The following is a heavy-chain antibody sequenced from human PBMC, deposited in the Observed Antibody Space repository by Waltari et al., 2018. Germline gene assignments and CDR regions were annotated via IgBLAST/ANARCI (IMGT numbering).Heavy chain of an antibody. D-gene: IGHD3-16*01. Sequence: EVQLVESGGGLVQPGGSLRLSCAASGFTFSKFWMSWVRQAPGKGVEWVAKIYQDGSVTNYVDSVKGGSPTSRDTARNSLYLQMNSVRADDTAVYYCVRDDDGGMGAVWGQGTTVTVSS. CDR2: IYQDGSVT. CDR3: VRDDDGGMGAV. CDR1: GFTFSKFW. J-gene: IGHJ6*02. V-gene: IGHV3-7*01.